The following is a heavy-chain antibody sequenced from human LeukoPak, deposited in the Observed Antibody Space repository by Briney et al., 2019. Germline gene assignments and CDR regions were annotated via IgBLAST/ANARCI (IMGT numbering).Heavy chain of an antibody. CDR3: ARVDYNVYYGSGSYDY. J-gene: IGHJ4*02. Sequence: ASVKVSCRASGYTFTGYYMHWVRQAPGQGLEWMGWINPNSGGTNYAQKFQGRVTMTRDTSISTAYMELSRLRSDDTAVYYCARVDYNVYYGSGSYDYWGQETLVAVSS. V-gene: IGHV1-2*02. CDR1: GYTFTGYY. CDR2: INPNSGGT. D-gene: IGHD3-10*01.